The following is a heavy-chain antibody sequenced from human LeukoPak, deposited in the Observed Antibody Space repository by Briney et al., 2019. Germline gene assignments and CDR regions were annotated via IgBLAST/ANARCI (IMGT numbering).Heavy chain of an antibody. CDR2: FYYSGST. V-gene: IGHV4-39*01. D-gene: IGHD3-22*01. CDR1: GGSISSSSYY. J-gene: IGHJ5*02. Sequence: SETLSLTCTVSGGSISSSSYYWGWIRQPPGKGLEWIGSFYYSGSTNYNPSLKSRVTISVDTSKNQFSLKLSSVTAADTAVYYCARHYYDSSGYTGENWFDPWGQGTLVTVSS. CDR3: ARHYYDSSGYTGENWFDP.